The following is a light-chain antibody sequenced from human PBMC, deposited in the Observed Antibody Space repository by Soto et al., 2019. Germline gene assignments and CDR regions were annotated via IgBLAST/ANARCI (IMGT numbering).Light chain of an antibody. Sequence: QSALTQPASVSGSPGQSITISCTGTSSDVGGYNYVSWYQQHPGKAPKLMIYDVSNRPSGVSNRFSGSKSYNTASLTISGLQAEDEADYYCSSYTSSTTLVFGGGTQLTVL. CDR3: SSYTSSTTLV. CDR1: SSDVGGYNY. J-gene: IGLJ2*01. CDR2: DVS. V-gene: IGLV2-14*01.